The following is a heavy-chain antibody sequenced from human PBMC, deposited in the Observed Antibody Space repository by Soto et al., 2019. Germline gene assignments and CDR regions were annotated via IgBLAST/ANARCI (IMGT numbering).Heavy chain of an antibody. J-gene: IGHJ4*02. Sequence: EVQLLESGGGLVHPGGSLRLSCAASGFTFSSYAMSWVRQAPGKGLEWVSAISGSGISTYYADSAKGRFTISRDNSKNTLYLQMNSLRAEDTTLYYCAKFGGYNYGYQETDYWSQGTLVTVSS. CDR3: AKFGGYNYGYQETDY. V-gene: IGHV3-23*01. CDR2: ISGSGIST. D-gene: IGHD5-18*01. CDR1: GFTFSSYA.